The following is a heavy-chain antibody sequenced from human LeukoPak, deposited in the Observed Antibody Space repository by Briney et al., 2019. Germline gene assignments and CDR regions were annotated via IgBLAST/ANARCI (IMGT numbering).Heavy chain of an antibody. J-gene: IGHJ4*02. Sequence: SETLSLTCTVSGGSISNYYWSWIRQPAGKRLEWLGRIYSSGSTNYNPSLESRVTVSVDTSKNQFSLKLSSVTAADTAVYYCAREHMVRGAINRWGQGALVTVSS. D-gene: IGHD3-10*01. V-gene: IGHV4-4*07. CDR2: IYSSGST. CDR1: GGSISNYY. CDR3: AREHMVRGAINR.